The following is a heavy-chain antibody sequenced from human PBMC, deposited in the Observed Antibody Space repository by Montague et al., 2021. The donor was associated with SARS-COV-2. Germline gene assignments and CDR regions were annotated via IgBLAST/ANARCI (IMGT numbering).Heavy chain of an antibody. Sequence: SLRLSCAASGFTFSSYAMHWVRQVPGKGLEWVAVISYDGSNKYYADSVKGRFTISRDNSKNTLYLQMNSLRAEDTAVYYCARDLTGTLYYGMDVWGQGTAVTVSS. D-gene: IGHD3-9*01. J-gene: IGHJ6*02. CDR2: ISYDGSNK. V-gene: IGHV3-30-3*01. CDR3: ARDLTGTLYYGMDV. CDR1: GFTFSSYA.